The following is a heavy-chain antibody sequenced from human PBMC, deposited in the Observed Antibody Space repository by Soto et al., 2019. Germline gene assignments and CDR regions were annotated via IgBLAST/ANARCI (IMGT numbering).Heavy chain of an antibody. D-gene: IGHD3-9*01. Sequence: GGSLRLSCAASGFTFTTYAMSWVRQAPGKGLEWVSDINGSSTYIYYADSLRGRTTISRDNAKNSLFLQMNSLRPDDTAVYYCVRDLGRYFRSGYMDLWGDGATVTVSS. V-gene: IGHV3-21*01. CDR3: VRDLGRYFRSGYMDL. J-gene: IGHJ6*03. CDR2: INGSSTYI. CDR1: GFTFTTYA.